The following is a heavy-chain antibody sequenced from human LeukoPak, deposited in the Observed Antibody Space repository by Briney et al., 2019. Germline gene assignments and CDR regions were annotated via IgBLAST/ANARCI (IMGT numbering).Heavy chain of an antibody. V-gene: IGHV1-2*04. CDR2: INPNSGGT. Sequence: ASVKVSCKASGYTFTGHYMHWVRQAPGQGLEWMGWINPNSGGTNYAQKFQGWVTMTRVTSISTAYMELSRLRSDDTAVYYCAREGPPDAFDIWGQGTMVTVSS. CDR3: AREGPPDAFDI. J-gene: IGHJ3*02. CDR1: GYTFTGHY.